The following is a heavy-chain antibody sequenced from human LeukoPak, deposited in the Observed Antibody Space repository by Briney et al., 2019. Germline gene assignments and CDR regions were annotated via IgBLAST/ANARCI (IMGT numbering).Heavy chain of an antibody. J-gene: IGHJ6*03. Sequence: GGSLRLSCAASGFTFSSYGTHWVRQAPGKGLEWVAFIRYDGSNKYYADSVKGRFTIPRDNSKNTLYLQMNSLRAEDTAVYYCAKDFFPGSRYMDVWGKGTTVTVSS. CDR1: GFTFSSYG. CDR2: IRYDGSNK. CDR3: AKDFFPGSRYMDV. V-gene: IGHV3-30*02. D-gene: IGHD3-10*01.